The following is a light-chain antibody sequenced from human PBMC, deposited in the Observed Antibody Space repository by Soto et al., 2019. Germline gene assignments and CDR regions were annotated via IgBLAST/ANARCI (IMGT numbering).Light chain of an antibody. CDR2: EVF. CDR3: FSYTTRSTRV. Sequence: QSALTQPASVSGSPGQSITISCTGTTGDVGGYNYVSWYQQHPGKAPRLLIYEVFNWPSGVSDRFSGSKSGNTASLTISGLQAEDEADYYCFSYTTRSTRVFGTGTKLTVL. J-gene: IGLJ1*01. V-gene: IGLV2-14*03. CDR1: TGDVGGYNY.